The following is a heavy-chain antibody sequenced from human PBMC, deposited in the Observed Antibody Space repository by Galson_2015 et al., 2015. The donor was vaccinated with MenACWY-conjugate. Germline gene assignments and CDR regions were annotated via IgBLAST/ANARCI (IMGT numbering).Heavy chain of an antibody. V-gene: IGHV5-51*01. CDR1: GYNFSKYW. Sequence: QSGAEVKKPGESLKISCRGSGYNFSKYWIGWVRLMPGKGLEWMGLIWPGDSSTRYNPSFQGQVTMSADKSTSTAYLEWSSPKASDTAMYYCARHGLSAWSTWFDPWGQGTLVTVSS. J-gene: IGHJ5*02. CDR2: IWPGDSST. CDR3: ARHGLSAWSTWFDP. D-gene: IGHD2-8*02.